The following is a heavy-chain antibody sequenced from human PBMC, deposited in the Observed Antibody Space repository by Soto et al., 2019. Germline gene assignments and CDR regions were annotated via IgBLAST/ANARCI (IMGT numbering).Heavy chain of an antibody. CDR2: INERGGST. J-gene: IGHJ3*01. CDR3: AKDKSGTTAFDV. V-gene: IGHV3-23*01. CDR1: GFTFSTYA. D-gene: IGHD1-1*01. Sequence: PEVSLRLSCADSGFTFSTYALSWVRQAPGKGLEWVSAINERGGSTYYADSVKGRFTISRDNSKNTLYLQMNSLRAEDTALYYCAKDKSGTTAFDVWGQGTMVTVSS.